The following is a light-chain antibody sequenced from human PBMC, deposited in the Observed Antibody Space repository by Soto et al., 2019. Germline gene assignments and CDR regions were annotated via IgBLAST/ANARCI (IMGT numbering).Light chain of an antibody. CDR3: QQYYSYPPT. CDR2: AAS. V-gene: IGKV1-8*01. Sequence: AIRMTQSPSSLSASTGDRVTITCRASQGISSYLAWYQQKPGKAPKLLIYAASTLQSGVPSRVSGSGSGTDFTHTISCLQSEDFATYYCQQYYSYPPTFGPGTKVDIK. J-gene: IGKJ3*01. CDR1: QGISSY.